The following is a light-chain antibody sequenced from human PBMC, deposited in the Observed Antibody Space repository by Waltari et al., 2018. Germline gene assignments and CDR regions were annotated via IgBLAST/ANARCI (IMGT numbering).Light chain of an antibody. CDR1: QSISGY. J-gene: IGKJ1*01. CDR2: SAS. V-gene: IGKV1-5*03. Sequence: DIQMTQSPSTLSASVGDRVTITCRASQSISGYLAWYQQKPGKAPQLLIYSASILHTGVPSRFSGSGSGTEFTLTISGLQPDDFATYYCQQYNSYRTFGQGTKVEIK. CDR3: QQYNSYRT.